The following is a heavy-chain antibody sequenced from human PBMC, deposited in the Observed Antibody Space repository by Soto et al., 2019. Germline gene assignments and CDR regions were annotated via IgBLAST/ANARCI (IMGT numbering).Heavy chain of an antibody. D-gene: IGHD6-13*01. V-gene: IGHV1-69*13. CDR3: ARDPGYSSSWTRGYYFDY. CDR1: GYTFTSYG. Sequence: SVKVSCKASGYTFTSYGISWVRQAPGQGLEWMGGIIPIFGTANYAQKFQGRVTITADESTSTAYMELSSLRSEDTAVYYCARDPGYSSSWTRGYYFDYWGQGTLVTVSS. J-gene: IGHJ4*02. CDR2: IIPIFGTA.